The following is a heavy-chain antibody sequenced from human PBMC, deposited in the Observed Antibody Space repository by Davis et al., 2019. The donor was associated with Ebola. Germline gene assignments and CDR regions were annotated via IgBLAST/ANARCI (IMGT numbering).Heavy chain of an antibody. CDR3: ARQGIFGVVIIDY. CDR2: IYYSGST. J-gene: IGHJ4*02. CDR1: GGSISSSSYY. D-gene: IGHD3-3*01. V-gene: IGHV4-39*01. Sequence: PSETLSLTCTVSGGSISSSSYYWGWIRQPPGKGLEWIGSIYYSGSTYYNPSLKSRVTISVDTSKNQFSLKLSSVTAADTAVYYCARQGIFGVVIIDYWGQGTLVTVSS.